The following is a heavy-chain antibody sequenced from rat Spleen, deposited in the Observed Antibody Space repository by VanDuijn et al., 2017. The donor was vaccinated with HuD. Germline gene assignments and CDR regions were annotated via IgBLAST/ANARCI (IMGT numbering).Heavy chain of an antibody. CDR2: ITTGGDNT. CDR1: GLTFSNYY. CDR3: ARLGGYYSGDYVMDA. D-gene: IGHD1-1*01. V-gene: IGHV5-25*01. J-gene: IGHJ4*01. Sequence: EVQLVESGGGLVQPGRSLKISCAVSGLTFSNYYMAWVRQAPTKGLEWFASITTGGDNTYYRDSVKGRFTISRDNARGTLYLQMDSLRSEETATYYCARLGGYYSGDYVMDAWGQGASVTVSS.